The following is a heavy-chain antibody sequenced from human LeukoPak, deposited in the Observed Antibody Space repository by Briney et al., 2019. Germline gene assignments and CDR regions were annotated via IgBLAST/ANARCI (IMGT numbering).Heavy chain of an antibody. CDR3: ARHSISMTVTYYYDF. J-gene: IGHJ4*02. D-gene: IGHD3-22*01. CDR2: IHHSGST. CDR1: GYSISSNYY. V-gene: IGHV4-38-2*01. Sequence: PSETLSLTCSVSGYSISSNYYWGWIRQPPGKGLEWIGNIHHSGSTYYNPSLKSRVTISVDTSKNQFSLKLDSMTAADTAVYYCARHSISMTVTYYYDFWGQGILVTVSS.